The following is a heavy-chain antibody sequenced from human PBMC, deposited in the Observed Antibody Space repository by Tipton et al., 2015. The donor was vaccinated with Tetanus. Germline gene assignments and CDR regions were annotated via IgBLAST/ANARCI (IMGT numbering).Heavy chain of an antibody. Sequence: TLSLTCTVSGGSISRPSYYWGWIRQPPGKGLEWIGSVYYSGTTYYNPFLRNRLTVSRDTSKNQFSLNLKSVTAADTAVYYCVTNWGSVNCGLDVWGQGATVTVSS. J-gene: IGHJ6*02. V-gene: IGHV4-39*01. CDR1: GGSISRPSYY. CDR3: VTNWGSVNCGLDV. CDR2: VYYSGTT. D-gene: IGHD7-27*01.